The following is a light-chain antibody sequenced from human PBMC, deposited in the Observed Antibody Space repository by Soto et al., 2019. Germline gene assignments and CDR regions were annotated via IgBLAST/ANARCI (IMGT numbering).Light chain of an antibody. V-gene: IGLV2-14*01. CDR3: NSFASSNSLI. Sequence: QSALTQPASVSGSLGQSITISCTGTSCDIGAYNYVSWYQQHPGKAPKLIIYEVSYRPSGVSNRFSASKSANTASLTISGLQAEDEADYYCNSFASSNSLIFGGGTKLTVL. J-gene: IGLJ2*01. CDR2: EVS. CDR1: SCDIGAYNY.